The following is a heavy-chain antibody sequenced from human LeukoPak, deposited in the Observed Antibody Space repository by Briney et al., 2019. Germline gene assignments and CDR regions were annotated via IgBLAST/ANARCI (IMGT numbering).Heavy chain of an antibody. CDR2: MYYNGNP. V-gene: IGHV4-39*01. J-gene: IGHJ5*02. CDR3: AKHASWFDP. Sequence: SETLSLTCTVSGDSNSRTTFYWGWIRQPPAKGLEWIGSMYYNGNPYYKPSLKSRVTMSIDLSKNQFSLNLTSVTAADTAIYYCAKHASWFDPWGQGTLVTVSS. CDR1: GDSNSRTTFY.